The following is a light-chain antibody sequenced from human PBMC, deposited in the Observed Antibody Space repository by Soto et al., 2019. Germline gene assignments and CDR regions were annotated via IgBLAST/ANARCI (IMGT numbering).Light chain of an antibody. V-gene: IGKV1-27*01. CDR2: AAS. J-gene: IGKJ4*01. CDR3: QQYDSYPLT. CDR1: QGISNY. Sequence: DIQMTQSPSSLSASVGDRVTITCRASQGISNYLAWYQQKPGKVPKLLIYAASTLQSGVPSRFSGSGSGTEFTLTVNSLQPDDFATYYCQQYDSYPLTFGGGTKVDIK.